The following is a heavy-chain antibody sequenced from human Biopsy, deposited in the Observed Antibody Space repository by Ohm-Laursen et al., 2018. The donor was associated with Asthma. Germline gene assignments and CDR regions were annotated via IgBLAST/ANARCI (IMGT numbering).Heavy chain of an antibody. CDR2: ISYDGSNK. V-gene: IGHV3-30*18. CDR1: GLTFSSYS. J-gene: IGHJ6*02. D-gene: IGHD3-3*01. CDR3: VKDTEGRYDFWSGLSYNYYGMDV. Sequence: SLRLSCAASGLTFSSYSMYWVRQAPGKGLEWVAVISYDGSNKYYADSVKGRLTISRDNSKNTLYLQMNSLRAEDTAVYYCVKDTEGRYDFWSGLSYNYYGMDVWGQGTTVTVSS.